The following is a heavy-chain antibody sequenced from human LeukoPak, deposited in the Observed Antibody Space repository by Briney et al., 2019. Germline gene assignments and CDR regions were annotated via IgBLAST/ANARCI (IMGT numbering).Heavy chain of an antibody. CDR2: ISAYNGNT. V-gene: IGHV1-18*01. J-gene: IGHJ4*02. CDR1: GYTFTSYG. D-gene: IGHD3-22*01. CDR3: AREDYEMYYFDY. Sequence: ASAKVSCKASGYTFTSYGISWVRQAPGQGLEWMGWISAYNGNTNYAQKLQGRVTMTTDTSTSTAYMELRSLRSDDTAVYYCAREDYEMYYFDYWGQGTLVTVSS.